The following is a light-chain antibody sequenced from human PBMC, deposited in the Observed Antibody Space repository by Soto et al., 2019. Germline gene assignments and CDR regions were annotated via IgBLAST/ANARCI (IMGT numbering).Light chain of an antibody. Sequence: EIVLTQSPATLSLSPGERATLSCRASQSVSSYLAWYQQKPRQAPRLLIYDASNRATGIPARFSGSGSGTDFTLTISSLEPEDFAVYYCQQRSNSPLTFGGGTKVVNK. CDR3: QQRSNSPLT. J-gene: IGKJ4*01. CDR1: QSVSSY. CDR2: DAS. V-gene: IGKV3-11*01.